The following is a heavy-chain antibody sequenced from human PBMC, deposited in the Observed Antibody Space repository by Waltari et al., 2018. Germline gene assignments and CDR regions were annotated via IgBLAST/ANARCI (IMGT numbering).Heavy chain of an antibody. CDR1: GFTFSSYS. D-gene: IGHD2-2*02. V-gene: IGHV3-30*01. CDR3: AREDIWRSTTCYTLDY. CDR2: MSYDGSSK. Sequence: QVQMVESGGGVVQPGRSLRLSCAASGFTFSSYSIHWVRQAPGKRLEWVERMSYDGSSKYYADSVKGRLTVSRENSKNTVYLQLKSLRVEDTAVYYCAREDIWRSTTCYTLDYWGLGTLVTVSS. J-gene: IGHJ4*02.